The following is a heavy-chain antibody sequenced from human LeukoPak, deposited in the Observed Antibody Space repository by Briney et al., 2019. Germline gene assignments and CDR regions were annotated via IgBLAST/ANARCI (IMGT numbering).Heavy chain of an antibody. D-gene: IGHD3-9*01. CDR2: ISSSSSTI. V-gene: IGHV3-48*01. CDR1: GFTFSSYS. Sequence: GGSLRLSCAASGFTFSSYSMNWVRQAPGKGLEWVSYISSSSSTIYYADSVKGRFTISRDNAKNSLYLQMNSLRAEDTAVYYCARAILYDILTGYYDHAFDIWGQGTMVTVSS. J-gene: IGHJ3*02. CDR3: ARAILYDILTGYYDHAFDI.